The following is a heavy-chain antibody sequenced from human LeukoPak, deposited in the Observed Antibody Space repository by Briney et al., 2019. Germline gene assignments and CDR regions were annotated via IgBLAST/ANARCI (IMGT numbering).Heavy chain of an antibody. CDR3: ARESSGYCSSTSCSADAFDI. CDR1: GFTFSSYW. V-gene: IGHV3-7*01. Sequence: GGSLRLSCAASGFTFSSYWMSWVRQAPGKGLKWVANIKQDGSEKYYVDSVKGRFTISRDNAKNSLYLQMNSLRAEDTAVYYCARESSGYCSSTSCSADAFDIWGQGTMVTVSS. J-gene: IGHJ3*02. D-gene: IGHD2-2*01. CDR2: IKQDGSEK.